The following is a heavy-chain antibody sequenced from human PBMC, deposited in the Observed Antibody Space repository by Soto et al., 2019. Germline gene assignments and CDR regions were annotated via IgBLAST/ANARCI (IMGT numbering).Heavy chain of an antibody. CDR1: GYTFTGYY. J-gene: IGHJ3*02. CDR2: INPNSGGT. Sequence: GASVKVSCKASGYTFTGYYMHWVRQAPGQGLEWMGWINPNSGGTNYAQKFQGWVTMTRDTSISTAYMELSRLRSDDTAVYYCARDWIYYDSRGHAVFDICGQGTMVTV. CDR3: ARDWIYYDSRGHAVFDI. D-gene: IGHD3-22*01. V-gene: IGHV1-2*04.